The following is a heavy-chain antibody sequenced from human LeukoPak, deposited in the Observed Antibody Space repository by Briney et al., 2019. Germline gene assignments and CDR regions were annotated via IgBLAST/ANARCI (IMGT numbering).Heavy chain of an antibody. D-gene: IGHD3-3*01. CDR1: GFTFSSYA. CDR2: ISYDGSNK. Sequence: GGSLRLSCAATGFTFSSYAMHWVRQAPGKGLEWVAVISYDGSNKYYADSVKGRFTISRDNSKNTLYLQMNSLRAEDTAVYYCARLTIFGVVIIDGWTENVSYYFDYWGQGTLVTVSS. V-gene: IGHV3-30-3*01. J-gene: IGHJ4*02. CDR3: ARLTIFGVVIIDGWTENVSYYFDY.